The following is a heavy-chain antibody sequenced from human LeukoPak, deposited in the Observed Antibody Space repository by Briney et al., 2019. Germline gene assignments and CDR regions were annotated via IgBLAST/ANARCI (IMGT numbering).Heavy chain of an antibody. J-gene: IGHJ4*02. D-gene: IGHD3-22*01. V-gene: IGHV4-59*01. CDR3: ARGGGYYYDSSGYYYFDY. CDR1: GGSISSYY. Sequence: SETLSLTCTVSGGSISSYYWSWIRQPPGKGLEWIGYIYYSGSTNYNPSLKSRVTISVDTSKNQFSLKLSSVTAADTAVYYCARGGGYYYDSSGYYYFDYWGQGTLVTVSS. CDR2: IYYSGST.